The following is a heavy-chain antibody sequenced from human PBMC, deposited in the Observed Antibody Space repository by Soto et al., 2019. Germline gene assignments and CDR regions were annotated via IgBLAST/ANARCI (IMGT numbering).Heavy chain of an antibody. J-gene: IGHJ4*02. V-gene: IGHV4-59*01. CDR2: VYHTGRT. CDR1: TDSMRTYS. Sequence: QVQLQESGPGLVRPAETLSLICSVSTDSMRTYSWTWIRQSPGKGLEWIGYVYHTGRTEYNPSLESRVTISIDMSKKQFSLQLTSVTAADTAVYSCARDDTTGLLEFWGQGTLVTVSS. CDR3: ARDDTTGLLEF.